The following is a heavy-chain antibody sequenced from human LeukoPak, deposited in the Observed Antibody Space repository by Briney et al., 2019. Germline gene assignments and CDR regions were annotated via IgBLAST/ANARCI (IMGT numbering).Heavy chain of an antibody. Sequence: ASVKVSCKASGYTFTSYYMHWVRQAPGQGLEWMGIINPSGGGTSYAQKFQGRVTMTRDTSMSTVYMELSSLRSEDTAVYYCATLGDYYDSSGYYQQAGYFDYWGQGTLVTVSS. J-gene: IGHJ4*02. CDR3: ATLGDYYDSSGYYQQAGYFDY. CDR2: INPSGGGT. V-gene: IGHV1-46*01. CDR1: GYTFTSYY. D-gene: IGHD3-22*01.